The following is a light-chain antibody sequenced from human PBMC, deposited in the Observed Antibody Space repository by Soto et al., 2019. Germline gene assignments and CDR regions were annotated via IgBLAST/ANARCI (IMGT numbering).Light chain of an antibody. CDR3: QQLNSYPYT. Sequence: DIQLTQSPSFLSTSVGARVTITCRASQAISSYFAWYQQKPGKAPRLLIYAASTLPSGVPSRFSGQGSWTDFTLTISSLLPEYVATYYCQQLNSYPYTFGQGTKLEIK. V-gene: IGKV1-9*01. CDR1: QAISSY. J-gene: IGKJ2*01. CDR2: AAS.